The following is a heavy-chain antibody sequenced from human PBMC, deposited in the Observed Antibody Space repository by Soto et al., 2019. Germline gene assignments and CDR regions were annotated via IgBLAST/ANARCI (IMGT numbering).Heavy chain of an antibody. V-gene: IGHV3-23*01. CDR2: ITGSGGST. D-gene: IGHD6-19*01. J-gene: IGHJ4*02. CDR1: GFTFSSYA. CDR3: AKDRNRIPVPGTVDY. Sequence: LRLSCAASGFTFSSYAMSWVRQAPGKGLEWVSAITGSGGSTYCADSVKGRFTISRDNSKNTLYLQMNSLRDEDAGVYYCAKDRNRIPVPGTVDYWGQGTLVTVSS.